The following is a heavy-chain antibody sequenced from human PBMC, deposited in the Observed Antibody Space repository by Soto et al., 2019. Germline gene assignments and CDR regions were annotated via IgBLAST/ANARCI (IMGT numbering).Heavy chain of an antibody. J-gene: IGHJ3*02. CDR3: ARGACTNGVCFRLPVAFDI. V-gene: IGHV3-66*01. CDR1: GFTVSSNY. CDR2: IYSGGST. Sequence: ESGGGLVQPGGSLRLSCAASGFTVSSNYMSWVRQAPGKGLEWVSVIYSGGSTYYADSVKGRFTISRDNSKNTLYLQMNSLRAEDTAVYYCARGACTNGVCFRLPVAFDIWGQGTMVTVSS. D-gene: IGHD2-8*01.